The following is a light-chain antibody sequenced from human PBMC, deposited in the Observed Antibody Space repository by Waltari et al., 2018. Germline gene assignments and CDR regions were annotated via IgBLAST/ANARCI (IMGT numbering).Light chain of an antibody. V-gene: IGLV2-23*01. Sequence: QSALTQPASMSGSPGQSITISCTSTTTDFVSWYQHLPGKAPRLLIYEGSKRPSGLSGRFSGSQSGNTVSLTISGLEFDDQATYYCCSSSGGGTWVFGGGTELAVL. CDR1: TTDF. J-gene: IGLJ3*02. CDR3: CSSSGGGTWV. CDR2: EGS.